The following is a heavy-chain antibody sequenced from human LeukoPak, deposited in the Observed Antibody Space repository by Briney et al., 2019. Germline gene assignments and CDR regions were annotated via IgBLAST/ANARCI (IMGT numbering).Heavy chain of an antibody. J-gene: IGHJ4*02. Sequence: GGSLRLSCAASGFTFSNAWMSWVRQAPGKGLEWVGRIKSKTDGGTTDYAAPVKGRYTISRDDSKNTLYLQMNSLRAEDTAVYYCASGAYFDYWGQGTLVTVSS. CDR3: ASGAYFDY. CDR1: GFTFSNAW. V-gene: IGHV3-15*01. CDR2: IKSKTDGGTT. D-gene: IGHD3-10*01.